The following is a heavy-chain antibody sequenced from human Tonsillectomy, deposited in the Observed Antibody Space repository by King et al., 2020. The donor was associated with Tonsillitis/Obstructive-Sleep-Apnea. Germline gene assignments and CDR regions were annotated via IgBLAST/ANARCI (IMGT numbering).Heavy chain of an antibody. D-gene: IGHD3-3*01. CDR2: IYYSGST. CDR1: GGSISSYY. J-gene: IGHJ4*02. Sequence: QLQESGPGLVKPSETLSLTCTVSGGSISSYYWSWIRQPPGKGLEWIGYIYYSGSTNSNPSLKSRVTISVDTSKNQFSLKLSSVTAADTAVYYCARGVGHFGFWSGFYDYWGQGTLVTVSS. V-gene: IGHV4-59*01. CDR3: ARGVGHFGFWSGFYDY.